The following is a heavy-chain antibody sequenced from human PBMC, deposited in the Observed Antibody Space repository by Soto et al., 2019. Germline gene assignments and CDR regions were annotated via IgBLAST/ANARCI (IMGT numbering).Heavy chain of an antibody. CDR1: GGSIGRSSYY. J-gene: IGHJ5*02. D-gene: IGHD3-16*01. CDR3: VRHYGYTSSWGEFDP. V-gene: IGHV4-39*01. Sequence: SETLSLTCKVSGGSIGRSSYYWAWNRQSPGKGLEWIGSIYYTGSTTYYNPSLKSRVTISVDRAKNQFSLKLTSVTAADTAMYYCVRHYGYTSSWGEFDPWGQGTLVTVSS. CDR2: IYYTGSTT.